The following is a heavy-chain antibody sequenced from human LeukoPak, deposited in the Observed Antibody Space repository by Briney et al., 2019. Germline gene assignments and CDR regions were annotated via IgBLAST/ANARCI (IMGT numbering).Heavy chain of an antibody. J-gene: IGHJ4*02. CDR3: ASLYCSSTSCYADVFDY. CDR1: GYTFTSYG. D-gene: IGHD2-2*01. V-gene: IGHV1-18*04. Sequence: GASVKVSCKVSGYTFTSYGISWVRQAPGQGLEWMGWISAYNGNTNYAQKLQGRVTMTTDTSTSTAYMELRSLRSDDTAVYYCASLYCSSTSCYADVFDYCGQGTLVTVSS. CDR2: ISAYNGNT.